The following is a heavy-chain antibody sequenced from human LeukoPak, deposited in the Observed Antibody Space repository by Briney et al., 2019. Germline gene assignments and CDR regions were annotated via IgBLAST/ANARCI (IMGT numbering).Heavy chain of an antibody. CDR1: GFTFSSYA. CDR3: AREGQRESAAFFYYYYYGMDV. V-gene: IGHV3-30-3*01. J-gene: IGHJ6*02. D-gene: IGHD6-13*01. Sequence: GGSLRLSCAASGFTFSSYAMHWVRQAPGKGLEWVAVISYDGSNKYYADSVKGRFTISRDNSKNTLYLQMNSLRAEDTAVYYCAREGQRESAAFFYYYYYGMDVWGQGTTVTVSS. CDR2: ISYDGSNK.